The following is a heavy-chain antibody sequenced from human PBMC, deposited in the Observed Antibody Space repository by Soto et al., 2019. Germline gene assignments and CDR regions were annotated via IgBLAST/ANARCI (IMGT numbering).Heavy chain of an antibody. J-gene: IGHJ4*02. CDR3: TSARISGGATGGFIEF. Sequence: EVQLVESGGDLVQPGGSLRLSCAASGFIFTNYWMSWVRQAPGKGLEWVANIHRDGGEKRYVDSVKGRFSISRDNAQNSLYLQKNRLSAEGPGVYYCTSARISGGATGGFIEFWGQGNLGTGSS. V-gene: IGHV3-7*03. CDR2: IHRDGGEK. D-gene: IGHD2-15*01. CDR1: GFIFTNYW.